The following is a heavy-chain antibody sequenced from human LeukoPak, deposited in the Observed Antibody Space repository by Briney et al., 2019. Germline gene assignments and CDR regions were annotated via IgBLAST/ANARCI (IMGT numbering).Heavy chain of an antibody. CDR2: ISYDGSNK. CDR3: AKGADFSYFDY. J-gene: IGHJ4*02. Sequence: PGGSLRLSCAASGFTFSSYGMHWVRQAPGKGLEWVAVISYDGSNKYYADSVKGRFTIFRDNSKNTLYLQMNSLRAEDTAVYYCAKGADFSYFDYWGQGTLVTVSS. V-gene: IGHV3-30*18. D-gene: IGHD2-21*02. CDR1: GFTFSSYG.